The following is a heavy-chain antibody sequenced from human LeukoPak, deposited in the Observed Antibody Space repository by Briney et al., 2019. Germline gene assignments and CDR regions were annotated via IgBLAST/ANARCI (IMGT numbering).Heavy chain of an antibody. J-gene: IGHJ4*02. V-gene: IGHV3-15*07. CDR3: TTGNWGPY. CDR2: IKRKTDGGTT. D-gene: IGHD7-27*01. Sequence: GGSLRLSCAASGFTFSDAWMNWVRQAPGKGLEWVGRIKRKTDGGTTDYAAPVKGRFTISRDDSKNTLYLQMNSLKTEDTAVYYCTTGNWGPYWGQGTLVTVSS. CDR1: GFTFSDAW.